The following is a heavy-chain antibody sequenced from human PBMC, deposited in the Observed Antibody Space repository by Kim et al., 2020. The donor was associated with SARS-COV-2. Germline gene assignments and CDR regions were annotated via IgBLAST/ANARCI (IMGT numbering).Heavy chain of an antibody. CDR3: ARFSNKKYCSGGSCYSGGYFQH. J-gene: IGHJ1*01. CDR1: GFTFSSYS. V-gene: IGHV3-21*01. Sequence: GGSLRLSCAASGFTFSSYSMNWVRQAPGKGLEWVSSISSSSSYIYYADSVKGRFTISRDNAKNSLYLQMNSLRAEDTAVYYCARFSNKKYCSGGSCYSGGYFQHWGQGTLVTVSS. CDR2: ISSSSSYI. D-gene: IGHD2-15*01.